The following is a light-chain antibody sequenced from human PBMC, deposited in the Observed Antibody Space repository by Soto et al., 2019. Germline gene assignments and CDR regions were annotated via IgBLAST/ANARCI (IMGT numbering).Light chain of an antibody. CDR1: QDIRND. V-gene: IGKV1-6*01. Sequence: AIQMTQSPSSLSASVGDRVTITCRASQDIRNDLGWYQQKPGPAPNLLIFAASTLQIGVPSRFSGSGSGTYFTLTISSLQPEDFATYYCLQAYNYPFTFGPGTTVDIK. CDR2: AAS. J-gene: IGKJ3*01. CDR3: LQAYNYPFT.